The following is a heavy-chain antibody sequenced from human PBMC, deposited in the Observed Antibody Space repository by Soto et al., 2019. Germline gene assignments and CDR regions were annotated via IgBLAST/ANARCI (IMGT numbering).Heavy chain of an antibody. J-gene: IGHJ6*02. CDR2: IWYDGSNK. D-gene: IGHD3-3*01. V-gene: IGHV3-33*01. CDR1: GFTFSSYG. CDR3: ERDNYDFWSGYYYGMSV. Sequence: GGSLRLSCAASGFTFSSYGMHWVRQAPGKGLEWVAVIWYDGSNKYYADSVKGRFTISRDNSKNTLYLQMNSLRAEDTAVSYCERDNYDFWSGYYYGMSVCGQGTTVTVSS.